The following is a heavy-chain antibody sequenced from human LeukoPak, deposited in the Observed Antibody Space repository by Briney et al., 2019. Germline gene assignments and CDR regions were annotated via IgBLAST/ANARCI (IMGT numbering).Heavy chain of an antibody. CDR2: ISSSSSYI. Sequence: GGSLRLSCAASGFTFSSYSMNWVRQAPGKGLEWVSSISSSSSYIYYADSVKGRFTISRDNAKNSLYLQMNSLRAEDTAVYYCARGAEFWSGYYNGFDYWGQGTLVTVSS. J-gene: IGHJ4*02. V-gene: IGHV3-21*01. CDR3: ARGAEFWSGYYNGFDY. CDR1: GFTFSSYS. D-gene: IGHD3-3*01.